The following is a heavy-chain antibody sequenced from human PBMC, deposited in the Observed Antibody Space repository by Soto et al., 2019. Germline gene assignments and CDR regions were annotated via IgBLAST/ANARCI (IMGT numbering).Heavy chain of an antibody. J-gene: IGHJ6*02. D-gene: IGHD3-22*01. CDR1: GFTFSSYG. CDR3: AKDYYDSSGYYYRYGMDV. CDR2: ISYDGSNK. V-gene: IGHV3-30*18. Sequence: LRLSCAASGFTFSSYGMHWVRQAPGKGLEWVAVISYDGSNKYYADSVKGRFTISRDNSKNTLYLQMNSLRAEDTAVYYCAKDYYDSSGYYYRYGMDVWGQGTTVTVSS.